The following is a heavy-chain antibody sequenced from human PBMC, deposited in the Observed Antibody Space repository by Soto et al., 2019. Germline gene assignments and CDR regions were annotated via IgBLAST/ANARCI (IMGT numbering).Heavy chain of an antibody. J-gene: IGHJ6*02. CDR1: GYTFTAYY. Sequence: QVQLVQSGAEVQEPGDSVRVSCEASGYTFTAYYIHWVRQAPGQGLEWMGWINTKFGDTTYAQDFQGRVSMTRDLSTSPVYMELSRLTSGDTAISYCARNMDYYYGPGSGNGHGFWGQGTTVTVFS. D-gene: IGHD3-10*01. CDR2: INTKFGDT. CDR3: ARNMDYYYGPGSGNGHGF. V-gene: IGHV1-2*02.